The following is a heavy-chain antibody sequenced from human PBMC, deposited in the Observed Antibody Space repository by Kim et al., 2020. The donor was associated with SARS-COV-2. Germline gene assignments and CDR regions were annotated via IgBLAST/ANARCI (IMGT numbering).Heavy chain of an antibody. Sequence: ASVKVSCKASGYTFTSYDINWVRQATGQGLEWMGWMNPNSGNTGYAQKFQGRVTMTRNTSISTAYMELSSLRSEDTAVYYCARFDVSTYYYDSSGRSDAFDIWGQGTMVTVSS. CDR1: GYTFTSYD. CDR3: ARFDVSTYYYDSSGRSDAFDI. J-gene: IGHJ3*02. D-gene: IGHD3-22*01. V-gene: IGHV1-8*01. CDR2: MNPNSGNT.